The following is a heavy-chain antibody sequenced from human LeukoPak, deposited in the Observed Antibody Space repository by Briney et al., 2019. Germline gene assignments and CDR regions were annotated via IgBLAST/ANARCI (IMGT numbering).Heavy chain of an antibody. CDR3: GRDALVGYFSYYYMDV. V-gene: IGHV4-59*11. CDR1: GGSISSHY. J-gene: IGHJ6*03. Sequence: SETLSLTCTVSGGSISSHYWTWIRQSPVKGLEWIGDISNSGSTSHNPSLKSRVTISIDTSKNQFSLKLSSVTAADTAVYYCGRDALVGYFSYYYMDVWGKGTTVTVSS. D-gene: IGHD2-15*01. CDR2: ISNSGST.